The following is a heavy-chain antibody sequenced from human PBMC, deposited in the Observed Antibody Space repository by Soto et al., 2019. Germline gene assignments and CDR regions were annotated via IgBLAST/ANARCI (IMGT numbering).Heavy chain of an antibody. D-gene: IGHD2-15*01. Sequence: PGETLSLTCTVSGVSISSNYWTWIRQPPGKGLEWIGYVYNSGSTNYNPSLKSRVTISEDTSKSQFSLKVNSMTAADTAVYYCARSSREEVAGYTLDNWGQGILVTVSS. J-gene: IGHJ4*02. CDR1: GVSISSNY. CDR2: VYNSGST. V-gene: IGHV4-59*01. CDR3: ARSSREEVAGYTLDN.